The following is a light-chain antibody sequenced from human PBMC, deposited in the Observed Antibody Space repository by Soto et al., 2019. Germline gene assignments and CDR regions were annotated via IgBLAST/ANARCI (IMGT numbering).Light chain of an antibody. J-gene: IGKJ3*01. Sequence: EIVLTQSPGTLSLSPGERATLSCRASQSVSSSYLAWYQQKPGQAPRLLIYGASSMATGIPDRFSGSGSGTDFTLTISRLEPEDFAVYYCQQYGSSPLVTFGPGTKVHIK. CDR3: QQYGSSPLVT. CDR2: GAS. V-gene: IGKV3-20*01. CDR1: QSVSSSY.